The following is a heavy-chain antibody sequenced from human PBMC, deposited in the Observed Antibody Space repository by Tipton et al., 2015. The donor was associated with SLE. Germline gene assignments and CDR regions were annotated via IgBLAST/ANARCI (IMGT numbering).Heavy chain of an antibody. D-gene: IGHD6-19*01. CDR3: ARPNQVEWLGPFEI. CDR1: GGSISNSRYY. V-gene: IGHV4-39*01. CDR2: TYVGGTT. Sequence: TLSLTCAVSGGSISNSRYYWGWIRQPPGKGLEWIGSTYVGGTTYYSPSLESRVSISVDTSEIQFSLMLYSVTAADTAVYYCARPNQVEWLGPFEIWGQGILVTVSS. J-gene: IGHJ3*02.